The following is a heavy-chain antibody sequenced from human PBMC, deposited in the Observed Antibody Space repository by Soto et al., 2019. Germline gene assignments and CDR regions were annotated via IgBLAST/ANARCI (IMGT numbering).Heavy chain of an antibody. CDR1: SGSISGTHW. CDR3: ARRGLTFAWGAPTNWFDP. CDR2: TYSTGST. Sequence: SETLSLTCSVSSGSISGTHWWSWFRQTPGKGLEWIGETYSTGSTNYKSSLKSRLSISVDTSKNQFFLNLTAVTAADTALYFCARRGLTFAWGAPTNWFDPWGPGTLVTVSS. J-gene: IGHJ5*02. V-gene: IGHV4-4*02. D-gene: IGHD1-26*01.